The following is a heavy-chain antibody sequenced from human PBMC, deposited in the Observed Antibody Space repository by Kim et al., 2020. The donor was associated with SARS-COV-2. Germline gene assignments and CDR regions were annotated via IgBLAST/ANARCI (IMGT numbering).Heavy chain of an antibody. J-gene: IGHJ4*02. CDR3: AKDRCMARDSNCYVDF. D-gene: IGHD2-2*01. CDR1: GFTFSNHA. CDR2: ISGSGDRT. Sequence: GGSLRLSCAASGFTFSNHAMNWVRQAPGKRLEWVSGISGSGDRTYYAESVKGRYTISRDNSNSALFLQISSLRAEDAAIYYCAKDRCMARDSNCYVDFWGQGTLVTVSS. V-gene: IGHV3-23*01.